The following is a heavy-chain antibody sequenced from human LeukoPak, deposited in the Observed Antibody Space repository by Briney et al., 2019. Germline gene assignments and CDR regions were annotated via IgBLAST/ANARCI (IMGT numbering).Heavy chain of an antibody. CDR3: ARGLPTNNWFDP. V-gene: IGHV4-59*01. CDR2: IYYSGST. Sequence: PSETLSLTCTVSGGSISSYYWSWVRQPPGKGLEWLGYIYYSGSTNYNPPLKSRVTISVDTSKNQFSLKLSSVTAADTAVYYCARGLPTNNWFDPWGQGTLVTVSS. D-gene: IGHD4/OR15-4a*01. J-gene: IGHJ5*02. CDR1: GGSISSYY.